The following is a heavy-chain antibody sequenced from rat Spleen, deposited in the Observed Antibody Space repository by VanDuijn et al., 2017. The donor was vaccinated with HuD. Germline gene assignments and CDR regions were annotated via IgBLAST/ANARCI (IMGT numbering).Heavy chain of an antibody. Sequence: EVQLVESDGGLVQPGRSLKLSCAASGFTFSAYYMAWVRQAPTKGLEWVATISHDGRSTYYRDSVKGLFTISRDNAKSTLYLQMDSLRSEDTATYYCASNDYWGQGVMVTVSS. CDR2: ISHDGRST. V-gene: IGHV5-29*01. CDR3: ASNDY. CDR1: GFTFSAYY. J-gene: IGHJ2*01.